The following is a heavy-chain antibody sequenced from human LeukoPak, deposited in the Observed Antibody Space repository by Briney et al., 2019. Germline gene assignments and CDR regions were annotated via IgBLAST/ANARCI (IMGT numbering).Heavy chain of an antibody. CDR2: ISSSSSYI. CDR1: GFTFRRYS. CDR3: ARDSGYSYGFPFDY. Sequence: GGSLRLSCAASGFTFRRYSMNWVRQASGKGLEGVSSISSSSSYIYYADSVKVRFTISRDNAKHSLYLQMNSLRAEDTAVYYCARDSGYSYGFPFDYWGQGTLVTVSS. V-gene: IGHV3-21*01. D-gene: IGHD5-18*01. J-gene: IGHJ4*02.